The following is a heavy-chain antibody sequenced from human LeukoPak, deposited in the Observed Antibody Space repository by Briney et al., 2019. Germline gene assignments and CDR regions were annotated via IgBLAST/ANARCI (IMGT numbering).Heavy chain of an antibody. J-gene: IGHJ6*02. V-gene: IGHV1-8*01. Sequence: ASVKVSCKASGYTFTSYDINWVRQATGQGLEWMGWMNPNSGNTGYAQKFQGRVTMTRNTSISTAYMELSSLRSEDTAVYYCARAGHGSGSYQYYYYYGMDVWGQGTTVTVSS. D-gene: IGHD3-10*01. CDR1: GYTFTSYD. CDR2: MNPNSGNT. CDR3: ARAGHGSGSYQYYYYYGMDV.